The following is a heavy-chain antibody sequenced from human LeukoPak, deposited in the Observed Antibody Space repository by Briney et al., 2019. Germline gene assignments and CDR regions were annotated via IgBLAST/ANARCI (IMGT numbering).Heavy chain of an antibody. CDR3: ASSLKLRTFDY. Sequence: PGGSLRLSCAASGFTAGNNYMSWVRQAPGKGLEWVSVFYSGGSTYYADSVKGRFTISRDISKNTLYLQMNSLRAEDTAVYYCASSLKLRTFDYWGQGTLVTVSS. J-gene: IGHJ4*02. CDR2: FYSGGST. V-gene: IGHV3-66*01. CDR1: GFTAGNNY. D-gene: IGHD1/OR15-1a*01.